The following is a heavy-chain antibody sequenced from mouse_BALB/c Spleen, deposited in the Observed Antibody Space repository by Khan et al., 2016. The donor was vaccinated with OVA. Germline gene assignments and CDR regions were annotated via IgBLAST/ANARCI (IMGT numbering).Heavy chain of an antibody. CDR2: IYPGDGDT. CDR3: ARSGYDYFAY. CDR1: GYAFSNYW. Sequence: QVQLKQSGAELVRPGSSVKISCKASGYAFSNYWMNWVKQRPGQSLEWIGQIYPGDGDTSFNGKFRGKATLTADKSSSTAYMQLSSLTSEDSAVYFCARSGYDYFAYWGQGTLVTVSA. V-gene: IGHV1-80*01. D-gene: IGHD2-14*01. J-gene: IGHJ3*01.